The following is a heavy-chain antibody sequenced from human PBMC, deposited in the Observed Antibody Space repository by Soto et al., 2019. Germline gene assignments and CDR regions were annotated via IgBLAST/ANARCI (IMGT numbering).Heavy chain of an antibody. CDR1: GFTFSTSW. V-gene: IGHV3-7*03. CDR2: IKQDGSEE. J-gene: IGHJ4*02. Sequence: GGSLRLSCAASGFTFSTSWMSWVRQAPGKGLEWVANIKQDGSEEFYVDSVKGRFTISRDNAKNSLYLQMNSLRAEDMAVYYCARYRSLGYWGQGTLVTVSS. CDR3: ARYRSLGY. D-gene: IGHD4-4*01.